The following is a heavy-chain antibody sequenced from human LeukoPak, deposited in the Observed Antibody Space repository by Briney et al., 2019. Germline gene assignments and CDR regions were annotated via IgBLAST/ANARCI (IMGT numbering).Heavy chain of an antibody. V-gene: IGHV3-30*02. D-gene: IGHD6-13*01. CDR3: ARDSSSWYRKIYYFDY. Sequence: PGGSLRLSCAASGFTFSSYGMHWVRQAPGKGLEWVAFIRYDGSNKYYADSVKGRFTISRDNSKNTLYLQMNSLRAEDTAVYYCARDSSSWYRKIYYFDYWGQGTLVTVSS. CDR1: GFTFSSYG. CDR2: IRYDGSNK. J-gene: IGHJ4*02.